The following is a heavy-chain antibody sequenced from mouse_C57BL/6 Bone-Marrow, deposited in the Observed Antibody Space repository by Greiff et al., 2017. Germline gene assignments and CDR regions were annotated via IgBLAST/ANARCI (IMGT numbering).Heavy chain of an antibody. CDR3: ASYYYGSSSFDF. J-gene: IGHJ1*03. CDR2: IYPGSGST. D-gene: IGHD1-1*01. CDR1: GYTFTSYW. Sequence: QVQLQQPGAELVKPGASVKMSCKASGYTFTSYWITWVKQRPGQGLEWIGDIYPGSGSTNYNEKFKSKATLTVDTSSSTAYMQLSSLTSEDSAVYYCASYYYGSSSFDFWGTGTTVTVSS. V-gene: IGHV1-55*01.